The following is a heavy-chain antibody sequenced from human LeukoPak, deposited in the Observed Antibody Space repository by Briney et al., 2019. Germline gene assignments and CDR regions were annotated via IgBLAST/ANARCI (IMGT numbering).Heavy chain of an antibody. V-gene: IGHV3-74*01. Sequence: GGSLRLSCAASGFTFSGYWMHWVRQAPGKGLVWVSRINSDGSNINYADSVKGRFTISRDNAKNTLYLQMNSLRAEDTAVYYCARGTGSYILGYWGQGTLVTVSS. D-gene: IGHD6-6*01. CDR2: INSDGSNI. J-gene: IGHJ4*02. CDR1: GFTFSGYW. CDR3: ARGTGSYILGY.